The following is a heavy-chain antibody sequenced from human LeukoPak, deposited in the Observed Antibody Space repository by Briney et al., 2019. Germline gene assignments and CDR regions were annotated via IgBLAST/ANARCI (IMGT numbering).Heavy chain of an antibody. Sequence: SETLSLTCTVSGGSFSSVGYYWSCLRQPPAKGLEWIGYIYNSGSDNYNPPLKSRVTISLDTSKNQFSLKLGSVTAADTAMYYCARGYSGSLIDYWGQGTPVTVSS. CDR1: GGSFSSVGYY. J-gene: IGHJ4*03. V-gene: IGHV4-61*08. D-gene: IGHD1-26*01. CDR3: ARGYSGSLIDY. CDR2: IYNSGSD.